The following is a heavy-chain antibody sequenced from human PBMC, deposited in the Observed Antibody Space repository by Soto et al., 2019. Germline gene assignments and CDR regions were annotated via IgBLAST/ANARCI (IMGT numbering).Heavy chain of an antibody. CDR1: GGSISSGGYY. V-gene: IGHV4-31*03. D-gene: IGHD6-13*01. CDR3: ARGYRQSGYSSSWVFDY. J-gene: IGHJ4*02. CDR2: IYYSGCT. Sequence: QVQLQESGPGLVKPSQTLSLTCTVSGGSISSGGYYWNWLRQHPGKGLEWIGYIYYSGCTYHNPSLRRWVTRPADTSEYQSSLKLSSVTAADTAVYFCARGYRQSGYSSSWVFDYWGQGTLVNVSS.